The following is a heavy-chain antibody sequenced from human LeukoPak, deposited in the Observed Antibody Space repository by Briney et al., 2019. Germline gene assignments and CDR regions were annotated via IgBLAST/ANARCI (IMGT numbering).Heavy chain of an antibody. V-gene: IGHV4-61*02. Sequence: SQTLSLTCTVSGGSISSGSYYWSWIRQPAGKGLEWIGRIYTSGSTNYNPSLKSRVTISVDTSKNQFSLKLSSVTAADTAVYYCAREVGMGITIFGVVTSPGYFDYWGQGTLVTVSS. J-gene: IGHJ4*02. D-gene: IGHD3-3*01. CDR3: AREVGMGITIFGVVTSPGYFDY. CDR1: GGSISSGSYY. CDR2: IYTSGST.